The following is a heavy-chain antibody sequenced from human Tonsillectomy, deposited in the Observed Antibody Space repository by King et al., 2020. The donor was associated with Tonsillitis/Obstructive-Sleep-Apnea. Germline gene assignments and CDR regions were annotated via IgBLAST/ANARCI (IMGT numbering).Heavy chain of an antibody. V-gene: IGHV3-33*01. J-gene: IGHJ3*02. CDR3: ARDHYGDYPKYAFDI. CDR2: IWYDGSNK. D-gene: IGHD4-17*01. Sequence: VQLVESGGGVVQPGRSLRLSCAASGFTFSSYGMHWVRQAPGKGLEWVAVIWYDGSNKYYADSVKGRFTISRDNSKNTLYLQMNSLRAEDTAVYYCARDHYGDYPKYAFDIWGQGIMVTVSS. CDR1: GFTFSSYG.